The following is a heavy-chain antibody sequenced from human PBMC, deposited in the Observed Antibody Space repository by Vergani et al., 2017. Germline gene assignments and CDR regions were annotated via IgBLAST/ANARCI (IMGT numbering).Heavy chain of an antibody. D-gene: IGHD3-9*01. Sequence: QVQLVQSGAEVKKPGSSVKVSCKASGGTFSSYTISWVRQAPGQGLEWMGRIIPILGIANYAQKFQGRVTITADKSTSTAYMELSSLRSEDTAVYYCARGTVSLTPLWTENAFDIWGQGTMVTVSS. V-gene: IGHV1-69*02. J-gene: IGHJ3*02. CDR3: ARGTVSLTPLWTENAFDI. CDR2: IIPILGIA. CDR1: GGTFSSYT.